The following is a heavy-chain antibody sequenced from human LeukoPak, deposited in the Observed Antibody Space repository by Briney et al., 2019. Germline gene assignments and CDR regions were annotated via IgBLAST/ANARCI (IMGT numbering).Heavy chain of an antibody. D-gene: IGHD3-16*01. CDR3: ARDYDDYVWGSYPWYY. J-gene: IGHJ4*02. CDR2: ISSSGSTI. CDR1: GFTFSDYY. V-gene: IGHV3-11*01. Sequence: GGSLRLSCAASGFTFSDYYMSWIRQAPGKGLEWVSYISSSGSTIYYADSVKGRFTISRDNAKNSLYLQMNSLRAEDTALYYCARDYDDYVWGSYPWYYWGQGTLVTVSS.